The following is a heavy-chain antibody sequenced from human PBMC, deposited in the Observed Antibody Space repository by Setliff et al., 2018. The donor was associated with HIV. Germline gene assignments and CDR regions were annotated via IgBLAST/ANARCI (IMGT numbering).Heavy chain of an antibody. CDR2: IIPIRGVA. J-gene: IGHJ6*03. Sequence: ASVKVSCKASRRTFNSHTINWVRQAPGQGLDWMGRIIPIRGVANYAQKFQGWVTMTRDTSISTAYMELSRLRSDDTAVYYCARSPHYGDYDDYYYYYMDVWGKGTTVTVSS. CDR3: ARSPHYGDYDDYYYYYMDV. V-gene: IGHV1-2*04. CDR1: RRTFNSHT. D-gene: IGHD4-17*01.